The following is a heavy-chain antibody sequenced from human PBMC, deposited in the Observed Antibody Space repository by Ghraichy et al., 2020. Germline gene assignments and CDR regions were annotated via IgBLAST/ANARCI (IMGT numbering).Heavy chain of an antibody. CDR3: ARASRVVRFYYYDALDV. Sequence: GESLNISCAASGFSFSNYIMNWVRQAPGKGLEWVLHISSSSRTISYADSVKGRFTVSRDNAKNSLFLQMNSLRDEDTAVYYCARASRVVRFYYYDALDVWGQGTTVTVSS. J-gene: IGHJ6*02. D-gene: IGHD4-23*01. CDR1: GFSFSNYI. CDR2: ISSSSRTI. V-gene: IGHV3-48*02.